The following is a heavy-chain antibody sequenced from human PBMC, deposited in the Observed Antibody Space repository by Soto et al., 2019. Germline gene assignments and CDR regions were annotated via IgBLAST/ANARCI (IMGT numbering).Heavy chain of an antibody. J-gene: IGHJ6*02. CDR2: IIPIFGTA. CDR3: ASENGYIYGPLYYHYGMDV. Sequence: SVKVSCKASGGTFSSYAISWVRQAPGQGLEWMGGIIPIFGTANYAQKFQGRVTITADESTSTAYMELSSLRSEDTAVYYCASENGYIYGPLYYHYGMDVWGQGTTVTVSS. V-gene: IGHV1-69*13. D-gene: IGHD5-18*01. CDR1: GGTFSSYA.